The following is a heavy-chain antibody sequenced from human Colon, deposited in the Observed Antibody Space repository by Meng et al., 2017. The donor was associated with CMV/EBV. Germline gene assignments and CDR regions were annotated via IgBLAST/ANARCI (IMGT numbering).Heavy chain of an antibody. Sequence: GESLKISCAASGFAFSSYWMHWVRQAPGKGLVWVAKTNEDGSDKYYVDSVKGRFTIFRDNAKNSVYLQMNSLRAEDTAVYYCASTGPLYGLYFCYWGQGTLVTVSS. CDR3: ASTGPLYGLYFCY. D-gene: IGHD2-8*01. CDR1: GFAFSSYW. V-gene: IGHV3-7*01. J-gene: IGHJ4*02. CDR2: TNEDGSDK.